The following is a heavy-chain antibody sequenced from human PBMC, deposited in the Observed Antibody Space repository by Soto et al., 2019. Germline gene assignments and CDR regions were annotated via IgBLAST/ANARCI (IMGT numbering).Heavy chain of an antibody. CDR1: GFTFSNAW. V-gene: IGHV3-15*07. CDR2: IKSKTDGGTT. Sequence: GGSLRLSCAASGFTFSNAWMNWVRQAPGKGLEWVGRIKSKTDGGTTDYAAPVKGRFTISRDDSKNTLYLQMNSLKTEDTAVYYCTTGLRDYVWGSYRYTHWGQGTLVTVSS. CDR3: TTGLRDYVWGSYRYTH. D-gene: IGHD3-16*02. J-gene: IGHJ4*02.